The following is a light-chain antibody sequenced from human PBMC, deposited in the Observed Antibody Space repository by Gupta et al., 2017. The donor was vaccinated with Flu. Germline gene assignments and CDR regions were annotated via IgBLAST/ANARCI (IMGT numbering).Light chain of an antibody. V-gene: IGKV3-20*01. CDR1: QSVGSSY. CDR2: GAS. CDR3: QKQSNSPFT. Sequence: EIVLTQSPGILSLSPGERATLSCRASQSVGSSYLAWYQQKPGQAPSLLIYGASSRATGVPDRFSGSGSGTEFTLTISRREPEDFAVYYCQKQSNSPFTFGRGTKVDI. J-gene: IGKJ4*01.